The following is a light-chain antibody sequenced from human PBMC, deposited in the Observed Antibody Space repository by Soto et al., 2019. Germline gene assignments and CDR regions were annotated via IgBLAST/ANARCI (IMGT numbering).Light chain of an antibody. V-gene: IGLV2-8*01. CDR2: DVN. Sequence: QSAPTQPPSASGSPGQSVAISCSGTSSDVGGYNYVSWYQQHPGKAPKLMIYDVNKRPSGVPDRFSGSKSGNTASLTVSGLQADDEADYYCVSYAGSNKPAFGGGTKVTVL. CDR1: SSDVGGYNY. J-gene: IGLJ2*01. CDR3: VSYAGSNKPA.